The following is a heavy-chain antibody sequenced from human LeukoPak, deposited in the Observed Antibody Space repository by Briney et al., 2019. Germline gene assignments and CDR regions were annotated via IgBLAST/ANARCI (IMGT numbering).Heavy chain of an antibody. D-gene: IGHD3-22*01. Sequence: SETLSLTCTVSGGSISSGDYYWSWIRQPPGKGLEWIGYIYYSGSTNYSPSLKSRVTISVDTSKNQFSLKLSSVTAADTAVYYCARLGDDTSVDYWGQGTLVTVSS. CDR1: GGSISSGDYY. CDR3: ARLGDDTSVDY. CDR2: IYYSGST. V-gene: IGHV4-61*08. J-gene: IGHJ4*02.